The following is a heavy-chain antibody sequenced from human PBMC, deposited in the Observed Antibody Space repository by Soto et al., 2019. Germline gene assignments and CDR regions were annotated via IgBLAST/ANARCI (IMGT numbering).Heavy chain of an antibody. CDR3: ARVSRQWLQHYYCYVMDV. CDR1: GGSISSGGYY. CDR2: IYYSGST. Sequence: SETLSLICTVPGGSISSGGYYWSWIRQHPGKDLEWIGYIYYSGSTYYNPSLKSRVTISVDTSKNQFSLKLSSVTAADTAVYYCARVSRQWLQHYYCYVMDVWGQGTTVTGSS. V-gene: IGHV4-31*03. D-gene: IGHD5-18*01. J-gene: IGHJ6*01.